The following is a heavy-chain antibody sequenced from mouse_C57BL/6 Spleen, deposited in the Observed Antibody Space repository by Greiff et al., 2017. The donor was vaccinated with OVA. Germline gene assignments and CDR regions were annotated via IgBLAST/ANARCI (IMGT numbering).Heavy chain of an antibody. D-gene: IGHD2-4*01. J-gene: IGHJ4*01. CDR3: ARGGIYYDPSYYAMDY. CDR1: GYSITSGYY. CDR2: ISYDGSN. V-gene: IGHV3-6*01. Sequence: EVQLQESGPGLVKPSQSLSLTCSVTGYSITSGYYWNWIRQFPGNKLEWMGYISYDGSNNYNPSLKNRISITRDTSKNQFFLKLNSVTTEDTATYYCARGGIYYDPSYYAMDYWGQGTSVTVSS.